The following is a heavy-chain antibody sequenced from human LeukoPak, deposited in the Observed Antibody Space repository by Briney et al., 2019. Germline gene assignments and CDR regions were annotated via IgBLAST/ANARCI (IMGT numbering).Heavy chain of an antibody. CDR3: ARVSGLYYYYYMDV. D-gene: IGHD1-14*01. CDR1: GGSFSGYY. CDR2: INHSGST. V-gene: IGHV4-34*01. J-gene: IGHJ6*03. Sequence: SETLSLTCAVYGGSFSGYYWSWIRQPPGKGLEWIGEINHSGSTNYNPSLKSRVTISVDTSKNQFSLKLSSVTAADTAVYYCARVSGLYYYYYMDVWGKGTTVTVSS.